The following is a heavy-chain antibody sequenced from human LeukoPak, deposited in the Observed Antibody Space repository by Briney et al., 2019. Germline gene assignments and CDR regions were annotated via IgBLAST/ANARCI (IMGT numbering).Heavy chain of an antibody. Sequence: PGGSLRLSCAASGFTFGNSWVHWVRQAPGKGLVWVSLINADGSTTTYADSVKGRFTISRDNARNTVSLQMNSLTIEDTAVYYCVVVVEPPDSDGFDVWGQETMITVSS. CDR2: INADGSTT. J-gene: IGHJ3*01. V-gene: IGHV3-74*01. CDR1: GFTFGNSW. CDR3: VVVVEPPDSDGFDV. D-gene: IGHD1-14*01.